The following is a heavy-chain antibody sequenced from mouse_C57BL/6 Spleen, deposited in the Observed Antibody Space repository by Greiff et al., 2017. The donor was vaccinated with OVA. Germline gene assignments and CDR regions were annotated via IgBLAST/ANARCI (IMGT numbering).Heavy chain of an antibody. J-gene: IGHJ4*01. CDR3: ARRGPYYSNYDYAMDY. V-gene: IGHV1-55*01. D-gene: IGHD2-5*01. CDR1: GYTFTSYW. CDR2: IYPGSGST. Sequence: QVQLQQPGAELVKPGASVKMSCKASGYTFTSYWITWVKQRPGQGLEWIGDIYPGSGSTNYNEKFKSKATLTVDTSSSTAYMQLSRLTSEDSAVYDGARRGPYYSNYDYAMDYWGQGTSVTVSS.